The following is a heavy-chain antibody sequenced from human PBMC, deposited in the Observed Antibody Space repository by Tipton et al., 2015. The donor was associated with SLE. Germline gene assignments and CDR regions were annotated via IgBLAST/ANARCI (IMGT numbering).Heavy chain of an antibody. CDR1: GESFNGYF. CDR2: IIHSGVT. V-gene: IGHV4-34*12. J-gene: IGHJ6*03. CDR3: ARHDYGDLYYYYYMDV. D-gene: IGHD4-17*01. Sequence: LRLSCAVYGESFNGYFWTWIRQPPGKGLEWIAEIIHSGVTNYNPSLRSRVTISVDMSKNQVSLKLSSVTAADTAVYYCARHDYGDLYYYYYMDVWGKGTTVTVSS.